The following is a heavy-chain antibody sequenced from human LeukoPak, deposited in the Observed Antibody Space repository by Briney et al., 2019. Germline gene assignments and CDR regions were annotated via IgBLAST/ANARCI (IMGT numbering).Heavy chain of an antibody. V-gene: IGHV4-61*02. CDR1: GASISSGNYY. CDR3: ARYRYSGYDDAFDV. J-gene: IGHJ3*01. Sequence: SETLSLTCIVSGASISSGNYYWTWIRQPAGKGLEWIGRLHATGGTNYNPSFKSRLSISGDTSKNQFSLQLSSVTAADTAVYYCARYRYSGYDDAFDVWGQGTMVTVSS. CDR2: LHATGGT. D-gene: IGHD5-12*01.